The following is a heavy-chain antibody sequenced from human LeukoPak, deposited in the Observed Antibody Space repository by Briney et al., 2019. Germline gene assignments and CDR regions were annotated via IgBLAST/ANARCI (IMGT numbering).Heavy chain of an antibody. Sequence: GESLKISCKGSGYRFSDCWIGWVRQMPGKGLEWMGIIYPGDSDIRYSPSFQGQVTFSADKSISTAYLQWGSLKASDTAMYYCAKYYYDRSVGPFDYWGQGTLVTVSS. J-gene: IGHJ4*02. CDR3: AKYYYDRSVGPFDY. D-gene: IGHD3-22*01. CDR1: GYRFSDCW. CDR2: IYPGDSDI. V-gene: IGHV5-51*01.